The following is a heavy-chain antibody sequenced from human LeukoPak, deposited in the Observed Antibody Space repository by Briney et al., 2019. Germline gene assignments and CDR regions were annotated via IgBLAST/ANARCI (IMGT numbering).Heavy chain of an antibody. CDR3: ARDQKWEVQEDNFIYYYYGMDV. CDR2: MNPNSGNT. D-gene: IGHD1-26*01. Sequence: ASVKVSCKASGYTFTSYDINWVRQATGQGLEWVGWMNPNSGNTGYAQKFQGRVTMTRSTSVSTAYMELSSLRSEDTAVYYCARDQKWEVQEDNFIYYYYGMDVWGQGTTVTVSS. V-gene: IGHV1-8*01. J-gene: IGHJ6*02. CDR1: GYTFTSYD.